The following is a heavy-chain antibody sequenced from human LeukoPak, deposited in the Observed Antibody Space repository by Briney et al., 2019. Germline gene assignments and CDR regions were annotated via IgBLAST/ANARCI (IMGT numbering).Heavy chain of an antibody. V-gene: IGHV4-39*07. J-gene: IGHJ4*02. Sequence: SETLSLTCTASGGSISTSNYFWGWIRQPPGKGLEWIGTISYSGTTYYNPSLKSRVTIAVDTSNNQFSLKVNSVTAADTAVYYCTRDLSSAWFYYWGQGTLVTVSS. CDR1: GGSISTSNYF. D-gene: IGHD6-13*01. CDR3: TRDLSSAWFYY. CDR2: ISYSGTT.